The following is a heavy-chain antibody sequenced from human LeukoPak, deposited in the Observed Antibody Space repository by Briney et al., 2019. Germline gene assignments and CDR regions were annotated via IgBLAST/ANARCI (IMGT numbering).Heavy chain of an antibody. D-gene: IGHD3-16*01. CDR1: GGSISSSNW. V-gene: IGHV3-7*01. CDR3: AIGWGAY. J-gene: IGHJ4*02. Sequence: PSETLSLTCAVSGGSISSSNWWSWVRQAPGKGLEWVAHLNQDGSEKYYVDSVKGRFTISRDNAKNSLYLQMNSLRAEDTAVYYCAIGWGAYWGQGTLVTVSS. CDR2: LNQDGSEK.